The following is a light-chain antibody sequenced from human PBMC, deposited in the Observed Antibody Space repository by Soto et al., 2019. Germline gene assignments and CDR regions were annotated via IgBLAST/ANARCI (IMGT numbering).Light chain of an antibody. V-gene: IGKV3-15*01. CDR2: GAS. CDR1: HSVSSN. CDR3: QQYGSTHPMT. J-gene: IGKJ5*01. Sequence: EIVITQSPANLTVSPGERATLSCRASHSVSSNLAWYQQKPGQAPRLLLYGASSRAAGIPARFSGSASGTDFTLTISRLEPEDFAVYYCQQYGSTHPMTFGQGTRLEIK.